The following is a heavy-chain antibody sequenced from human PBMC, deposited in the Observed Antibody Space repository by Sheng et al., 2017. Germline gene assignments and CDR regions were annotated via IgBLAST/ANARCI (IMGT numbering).Heavy chain of an antibody. V-gene: IGHV1-18*01. CDR3: ARADCSGGSCYLGFADY. J-gene: IGHJ4*02. D-gene: IGHD2-15*01. CDR2: ISAYNGNT. CDR1: GYTFTSYG. Sequence: QVQLVQSGAEVKKPGASVKVSCKASGYTFTSYGISWVRQAPGQGLEWMGWISAYNGNTNYAQKLQGRVTMTTDTSTSTAYMELRSLRSDDTAVYYCARADCSGGSCYLGFADYWGQGTPGSPSPQ.